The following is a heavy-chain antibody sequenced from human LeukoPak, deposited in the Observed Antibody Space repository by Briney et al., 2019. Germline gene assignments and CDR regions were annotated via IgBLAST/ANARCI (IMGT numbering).Heavy chain of an antibody. V-gene: IGHV3-30*02. CDR1: GFTFSSYG. Sequence: PGGSLRLSCAASGFTFSSYGMHWVRQAPGKGLEWVAFIRYDGSNKYYADSVKGRFTISRDNSKNTLYLQMNSLRAEDTAVYYCAKNSGYSYGSYFDYWGQRTLVTVSS. D-gene: IGHD5-18*01. J-gene: IGHJ4*02. CDR2: IRYDGSNK. CDR3: AKNSGYSYGSYFDY.